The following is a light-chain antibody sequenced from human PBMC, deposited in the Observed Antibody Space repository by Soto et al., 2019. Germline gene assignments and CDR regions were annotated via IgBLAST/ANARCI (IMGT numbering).Light chain of an antibody. CDR2: DAS. J-gene: IGKJ5*01. Sequence: EIVLTQSPATLSLSPGERATLSCRASQSVSRYLAWYQQKPGQAPRLLIYDASNRATGIPARFSGSGSGTDFSLTISSLEPEDFAVYYCLQRSNWRTFGQGTRLEI. V-gene: IGKV3-11*01. CDR3: LQRSNWRT. CDR1: QSVSRY.